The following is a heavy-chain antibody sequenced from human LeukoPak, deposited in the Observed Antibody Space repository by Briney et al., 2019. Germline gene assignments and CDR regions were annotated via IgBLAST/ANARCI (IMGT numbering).Heavy chain of an antibody. Sequence: ASVKVSCKASGYTFTSYGISRVRQAPGQGLEWMGWISAYNGNTNYAQRLQGRVAMTTDTSTSTAYMELRSLRSDDSAVYYCARYSSWDAFDIWGQGTMVTVSS. CDR2: ISAYNGNT. J-gene: IGHJ3*02. D-gene: IGHD3-22*01. V-gene: IGHV1-18*01. CDR3: ARYSSWDAFDI. CDR1: GYTFTSYG.